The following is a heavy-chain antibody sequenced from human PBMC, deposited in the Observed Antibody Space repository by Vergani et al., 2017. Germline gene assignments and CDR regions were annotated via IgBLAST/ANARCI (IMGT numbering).Heavy chain of an antibody. CDR2: IWYDASNK. V-gene: IGHV3-33*01. J-gene: IGHJ4*02. CDR3: ATVGLGRAHNPDY. CDR1: GFTFSTYG. Sequence: QVQLVESGGGVVQPGRSLRLSCAASGFTFSTYGMHWVRQAPGKGLEWVSVIWYDASNKFYADSVKGRFTISRNNSKNTLYLQMNSLRAEDTAVYYCATVGLGRAHNPDYWDQGTLVTVSS. D-gene: IGHD1-14*01.